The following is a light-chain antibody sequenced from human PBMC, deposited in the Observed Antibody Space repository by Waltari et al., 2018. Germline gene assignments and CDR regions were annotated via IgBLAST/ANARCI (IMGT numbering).Light chain of an antibody. CDR1: HSNIAAGCR. J-gene: IGLJ3*02. CDR2: DNN. Sequence: QSVLTQPPSVSGAPGQRVTISCTGTHSNIAAGCRVHWYQQFPGTAPKLLIFDNNYRPSGVPDRFSGSKSGTSASLAITGLQPEDEADYYCQSYDSSLRRVFGGGTKLTVL. CDR3: QSYDSSLRRV. V-gene: IGLV1-40*01.